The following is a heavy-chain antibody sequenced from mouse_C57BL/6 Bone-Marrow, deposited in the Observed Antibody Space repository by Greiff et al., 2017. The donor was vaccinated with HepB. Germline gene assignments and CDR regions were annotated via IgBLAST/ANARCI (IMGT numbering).Heavy chain of an antibody. Sequence: QVQLQQPGTELVKPGASVKLSCKASGYTFTSYWMHWVKQRPGQGLEWIGNINPSNGGTKYNEKFKSKATLTVDKSSSTAYMQLSSLTSEDSAVYYCARSQFITGTWFAYWGQVTLVTVSA. CDR3: ARSQFITGTWFAY. D-gene: IGHD1-1*01. J-gene: IGHJ3*01. CDR1: GYTFTSYW. CDR2: INPSNGGT. V-gene: IGHV1-53*01.